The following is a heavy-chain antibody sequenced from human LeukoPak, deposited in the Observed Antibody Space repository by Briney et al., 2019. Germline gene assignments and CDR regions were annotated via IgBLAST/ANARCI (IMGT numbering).Heavy chain of an antibody. CDR3: TTTLVGGWYGVAFDI. J-gene: IGHJ3*02. Sequence: GGSLRLSCAASGFTFSSYGMHWVRQAAGKGLEWVAFIRYDGSNKYYSDSVKGRFTISRDNSKNTLYLQMNSLKTEDTAVYYCTTTLVGGWYGVAFDIWGQGTMVTVSS. V-gene: IGHV3-30*02. CDR2: IRYDGSNK. CDR1: GFTFSSYG. D-gene: IGHD6-19*01.